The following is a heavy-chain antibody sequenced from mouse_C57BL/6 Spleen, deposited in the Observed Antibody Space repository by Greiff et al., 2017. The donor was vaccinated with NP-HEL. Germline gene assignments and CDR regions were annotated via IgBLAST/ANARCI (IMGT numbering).Heavy chain of an antibody. V-gene: IGHV1-82*01. CDR2: IYPGDGDT. Sequence: QVQLQQSGPELVKPGASVKISCKASGYAFSSSWMNWVKQRPGKGLEWIGRIYPGDGDTNYNGKFKGKATLTADKSSSTAYMQLSSLTSEDSAVYFCARELITTVVADYWGQGTTLTVSS. D-gene: IGHD1-1*01. CDR3: ARELITTVVADY. CDR1: GYAFSSSW. J-gene: IGHJ2*01.